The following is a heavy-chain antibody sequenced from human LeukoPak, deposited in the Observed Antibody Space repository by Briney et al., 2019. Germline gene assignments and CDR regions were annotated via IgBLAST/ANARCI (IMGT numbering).Heavy chain of an antibody. J-gene: IGHJ4*02. CDR2: FDPEDGET. CDR1: GYTLTELS. Sequence: ASVKVSCKVSGYTLTELSMHWVRQAPGKGLEWMGGFDPEDGETIYAQKFRGRVTMTEDTSTDTAYMELSSLRSEDTAVYYCATAFYYYGSGSHTLDYWGQGTLVTVSS. D-gene: IGHD3-10*01. V-gene: IGHV1-24*01. CDR3: ATAFYYYGSGSHTLDY.